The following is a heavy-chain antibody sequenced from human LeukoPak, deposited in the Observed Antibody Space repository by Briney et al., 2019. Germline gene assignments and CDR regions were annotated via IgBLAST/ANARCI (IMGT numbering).Heavy chain of an antibody. D-gene: IGHD1-26*01. CDR2: INHSGST. Sequence: SETLSLTCAVYGGSFSGYYWSWIRQPPGKGLEWIGEINHSGSTNYNPSLKSRVTISVDTSKNQFSLKLRSVTAADTAVYYCARGQTIVGATGDFWGQGTLVTVSS. J-gene: IGHJ4*02. CDR1: GGSFSGYY. V-gene: IGHV4-34*01. CDR3: ARGQTIVGATGDF.